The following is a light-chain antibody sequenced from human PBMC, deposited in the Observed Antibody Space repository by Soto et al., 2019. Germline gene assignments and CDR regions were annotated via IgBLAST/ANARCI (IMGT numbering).Light chain of an antibody. V-gene: IGLV2-23*02. CDR2: EVS. Sequence: QSALTQPASVSGSPGQSITISCTGASSDIGSYNLVSWYQQHPGKAPKLMIYEVSKRPSGVSNRFSGSKSGNTASLTISGLQAEDEADYYCCSYAGSSIVIFDGGTQLTVL. J-gene: IGLJ2*01. CDR1: SSDIGSYNL. CDR3: CSYAGSSIVI.